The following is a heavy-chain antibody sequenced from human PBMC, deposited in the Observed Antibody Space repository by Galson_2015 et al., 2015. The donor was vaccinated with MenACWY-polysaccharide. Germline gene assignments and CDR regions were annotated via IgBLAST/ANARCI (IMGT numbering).Heavy chain of an antibody. J-gene: IGHJ2*01. D-gene: IGHD7-27*01. V-gene: IGHV4-4*07. CDR1: YGSINSFY. CDR3: ARRSLGNWYFDL. Sequence: ETLSLTCSVSYGSINSFYWSWLRRLAGQGLEWIGRIHASGSTTYNPSFKSRVTMSVDMSKNQFSLSLTSVTAADTAVYYCARRSLGNWYFDLWGRGTLITVSS. CDR2: IHASGST.